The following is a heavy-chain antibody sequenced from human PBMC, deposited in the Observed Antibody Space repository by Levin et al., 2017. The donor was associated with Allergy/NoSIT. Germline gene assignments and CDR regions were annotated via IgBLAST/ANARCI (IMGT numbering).Heavy chain of an antibody. CDR1: GFTFDDYA. D-gene: IGHD3-10*01. Sequence: GGSLRLSCAASGFTFDDYAMHWVRQAPGKGLEWVSGISWNSGSIGYADSVKGRFTISRDNAKNSLYLQMNSLRTEDTALYYCARDSIGLPDDFDIWGEGTVVIVSS. V-gene: IGHV3-9*01. CDR3: ARDSIGLPDDFDI. CDR2: ISWNSGSI. J-gene: IGHJ3*02.